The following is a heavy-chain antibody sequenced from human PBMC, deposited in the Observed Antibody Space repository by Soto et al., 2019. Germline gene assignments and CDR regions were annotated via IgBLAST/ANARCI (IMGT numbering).Heavy chain of an antibody. V-gene: IGHV3-48*02. Sequence: EVQLVESGGGLVQPGGSLRLTCAASGFSFSNYNMNWVRQVPGKGLEWVSYISKSSGTIYYADSVRGRFSISRDNGKNSLYLQMNSLRDEDTAVYYCASDAFDYDSTGYLSDYWGQGTLVTVSS. J-gene: IGHJ4*02. D-gene: IGHD3-22*01. CDR2: ISKSSGTI. CDR3: ASDAFDYDSTGYLSDY. CDR1: GFSFSNYN.